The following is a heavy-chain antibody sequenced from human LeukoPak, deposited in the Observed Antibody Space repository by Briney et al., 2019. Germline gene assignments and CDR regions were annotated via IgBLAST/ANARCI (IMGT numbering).Heavy chain of an antibody. CDR2: IKTDGSSA. D-gene: IGHD2-15*01. J-gene: IGHJ4*02. CDR3: AKQLGYCSDGSCYFPY. Sequence: PGGSLRLSCAASGFSFSSYWMHWVRQAPGKGLVWVSRIKTDGSSATYADSVKGRFTISRDNAKNTLYLQMSSLRAEDTAVYYCAKQLGYCSDGSCYFPYWGQGTLVTVSS. CDR1: GFSFSSYW. V-gene: IGHV3-74*01.